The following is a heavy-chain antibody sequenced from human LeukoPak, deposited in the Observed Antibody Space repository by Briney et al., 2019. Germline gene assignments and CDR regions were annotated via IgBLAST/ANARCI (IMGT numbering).Heavy chain of an antibody. D-gene: IGHD2-21*01. CDR3: ARYWGFDY. Sequence: GGSLRLSCVASGFTFTTYAMIWVRQPPGKGLEWVANIKQDGSEKYYVDSVKGRFTISRDNAKNLVYLQMNSLRAEDTAVYYCARYWGFDYWGQGTLVTVSS. CDR1: GFTFTTYA. CDR2: IKQDGSEK. J-gene: IGHJ4*02. V-gene: IGHV3-7*01.